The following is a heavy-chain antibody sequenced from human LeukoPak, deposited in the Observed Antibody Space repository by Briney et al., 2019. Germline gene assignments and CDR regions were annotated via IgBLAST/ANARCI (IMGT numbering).Heavy chain of an antibody. J-gene: IGHJ4*02. D-gene: IGHD1-26*01. CDR3: ATVGGPYSGSYYGYFDY. CDR1: GYTLTELS. Sequence: ASVKVSCKVSGYTLTELSMHWVRQAPGKGLEWMGGFDPEDGETIYAQKFQGRVTMTEDTSTDTAYMELSSPRSEDTAVYYCATVGGPYSGSYYGYFDYWGQGTLVTVSS. V-gene: IGHV1-24*01. CDR2: FDPEDGET.